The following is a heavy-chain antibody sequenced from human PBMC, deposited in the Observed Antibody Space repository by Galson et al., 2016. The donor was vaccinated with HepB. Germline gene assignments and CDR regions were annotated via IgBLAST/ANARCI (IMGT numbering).Heavy chain of an antibody. CDR3: AKDQGGYSGFDY. D-gene: IGHD2-15*01. V-gene: IGHV3-43*01. CDR1: GFTFGTYT. CDR2: ITGDRANA. Sequence: SLRLSCAASGFTFGTYTMHWLRQAPGEGLQWVSLITGDRANAYYADSVKGRFTISRDNRKNSLYLQMNSLRTEDTALYYCAKDQGGYSGFDYGGQGTLVTVS. J-gene: IGHJ4*02.